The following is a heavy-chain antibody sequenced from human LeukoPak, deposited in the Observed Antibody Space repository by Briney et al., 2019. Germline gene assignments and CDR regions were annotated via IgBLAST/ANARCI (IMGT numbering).Heavy chain of an antibody. CDR2: INPNSGGT. D-gene: IGHD3-22*01. Sequence: ASVKVSCKASGYTFTGYYIHWVRQAPGQGLEWMGWINPNSGGTNYAQKFQGRVTMTRDRSISTAYMELSRLTSDDTAVYYCATTGDYYGSSVSNWFDPWGQGTLVTVSS. V-gene: IGHV1-2*02. CDR1: GYTFTGYY. CDR3: ATTGDYYGSSVSNWFDP. J-gene: IGHJ5*02.